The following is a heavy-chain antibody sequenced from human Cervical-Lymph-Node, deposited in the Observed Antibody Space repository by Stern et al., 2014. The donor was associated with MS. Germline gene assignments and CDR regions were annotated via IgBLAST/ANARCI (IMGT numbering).Heavy chain of an antibody. CDR2: IYPVDSDT. CDR1: GYTFNTYW. CDR3: ARLSSHWWLPDFDS. Sequence: VQLVESGAEVKEPGDSLKISCQGSGYTFNTYWITWVRQIPGKGLEWMGIIYPVDSDTKYSPSVQGQVTISADKSISTAYLQWSSLKASDSAVYYCARLSSHWWLPDFDSWGQGTLVTVSS. J-gene: IGHJ4*02. V-gene: IGHV5-51*03. D-gene: IGHD5-12*01.